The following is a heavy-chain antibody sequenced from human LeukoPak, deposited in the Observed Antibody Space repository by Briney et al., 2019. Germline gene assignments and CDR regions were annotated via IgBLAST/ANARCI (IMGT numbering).Heavy chain of an antibody. J-gene: IGHJ4*02. Sequence: GGSLRLSCAASKFAFSSYAMSWVRQAPGKGLEWVSAISGGGGNTYYADSVKGRFTISRDNSKNTLYLQMNSLRAEDTAVYYCARDGGSSYGFLSYWGQGTLVTVSS. CDR2: ISGGGGNT. V-gene: IGHV3-23*01. CDR1: KFAFSSYA. CDR3: ARDGGSSYGFLSY. D-gene: IGHD5-18*01.